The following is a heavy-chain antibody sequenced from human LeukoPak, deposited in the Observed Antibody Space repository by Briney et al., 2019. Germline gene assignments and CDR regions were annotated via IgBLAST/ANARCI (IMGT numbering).Heavy chain of an antibody. J-gene: IGHJ4*02. V-gene: IGHV3-48*04. Sequence: HPGGSLRLSCAASGFTFSSYSMNWVRQAPGKGLEWVSYISSSSSTIYYADSVKGRFTISRDNAKNSLYLQINSLRAEDTAVYYCARLALLPNTYYYDSSGLRDYWGQGTLVTVSS. CDR1: GFTFSSYS. D-gene: IGHD3-22*01. CDR2: ISSSSSTI. CDR3: ARLALLPNTYYYDSSGLRDY.